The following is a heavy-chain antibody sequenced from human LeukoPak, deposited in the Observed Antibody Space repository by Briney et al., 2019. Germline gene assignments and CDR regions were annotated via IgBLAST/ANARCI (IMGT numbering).Heavy chain of an antibody. V-gene: IGHV4-4*02. D-gene: IGHD3-10*01. CDR2: IYHSGST. Sequence: SETLSLTCAVSGGSISSSNWWSWVRQPPGKGLEWIGEIYHSGSTNYNPSLKSRVTISVDKSKNQFPLKLSSVTAADTAVYYCARGPLWFGELLYGACFDYWGQGTLVTVSS. CDR1: GGSISSSNW. J-gene: IGHJ4*02. CDR3: ARGPLWFGELLYGACFDY.